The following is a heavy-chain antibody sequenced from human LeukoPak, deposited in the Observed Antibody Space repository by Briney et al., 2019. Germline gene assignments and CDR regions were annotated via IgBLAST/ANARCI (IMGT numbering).Heavy chain of an antibody. CDR1: GFIFENYA. V-gene: IGHV3-30*01. CDR3: ARQGSALHYLHSYMDV. Sequence: PGGSLRLSCEVSGFIFENYAMHWVRQAPGKGLEWVAVISSDGSDKYYADAVTGRLTISRDISKSTLHLQMKSLRPEDTAVYYCARQGSALHYLHSYMDVWGKGTTVTVSS. D-gene: IGHD2/OR15-2a*01. CDR2: ISSDGSDK. J-gene: IGHJ6*03.